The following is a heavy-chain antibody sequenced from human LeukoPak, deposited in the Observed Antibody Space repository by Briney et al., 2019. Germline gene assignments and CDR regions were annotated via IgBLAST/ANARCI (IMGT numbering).Heavy chain of an antibody. CDR3: ARGRKYQRGSLDP. D-gene: IGHD2-2*01. Sequence: GASVTVSFQASGYTFTSYDINGVRQPSGKGLEWMGWMKPNKGNTGYAQKVQGRVTMTRHNALTIADMELSSLRSQDTAVYYCARGRKYQRGSLDPWGQGTLVTVSS. CDR1: GYTFTSYD. J-gene: IGHJ5*02. V-gene: IGHV1-8*01. CDR2: MKPNKGNT.